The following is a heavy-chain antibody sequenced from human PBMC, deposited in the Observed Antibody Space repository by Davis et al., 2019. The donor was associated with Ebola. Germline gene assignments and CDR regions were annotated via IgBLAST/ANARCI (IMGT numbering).Heavy chain of an antibody. V-gene: IGHV3-23*01. D-gene: IGHD4-17*01. CDR3: AKVHPPTTVTTGWFDP. J-gene: IGHJ5*02. CDR2: ISVRSIT. CDR1: GFIFSSYA. Sequence: PGGSVRLSCAASGFIFSSYAMSWVRQAPGKGLEWVSSISVRSITYHADSVKGRFTISRDNSKNTLYLQMNSLRAEDTAVYYCAKVHPPTTVTTGWFDPWGQGTLVTVSS.